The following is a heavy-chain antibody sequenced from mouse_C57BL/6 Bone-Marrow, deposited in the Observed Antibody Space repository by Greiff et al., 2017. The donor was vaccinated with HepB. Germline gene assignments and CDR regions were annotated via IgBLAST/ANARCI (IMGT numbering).Heavy chain of an antibody. Sequence: EVQVVESEVGLVQPGSSMKLSCTASGFTFSDYYMAWVRQVPEKGLEWVANINYDGSSTYYLDSLKSRFIISRDNAKNILYLQMSSLKSEDTATYYCARDERGYFDYWGQGTTLTVSS. J-gene: IGHJ2*01. CDR1: GFTFSDYY. CDR2: INYDGSST. CDR3: ARDERGYFDY. V-gene: IGHV5-16*01.